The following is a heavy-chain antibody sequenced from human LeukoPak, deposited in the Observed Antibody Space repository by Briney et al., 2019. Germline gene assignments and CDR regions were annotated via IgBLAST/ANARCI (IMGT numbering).Heavy chain of an antibody. J-gene: IGHJ6*02. D-gene: IGHD2-2*01. Sequence: PXKGLXXVXGISWNSGSIGYADSVTGRFTISRHDARNSLFLRMTSLRVEDSAVYFCARGSTYEGPYYQGMDVWGQGTTVIVSS. CDR3: ARGSTYEGPYYQGMDV. CDR2: ISWNSGSI. V-gene: IGHV3-9*01.